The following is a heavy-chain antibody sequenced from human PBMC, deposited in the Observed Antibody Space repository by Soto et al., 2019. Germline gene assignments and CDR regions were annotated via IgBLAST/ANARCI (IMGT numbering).Heavy chain of an antibody. CDR1: GDSVSSNSAA. V-gene: IGHV6-1*01. Sequence: PSQTLSLTCAISGDSVSSNSAAWNWIRQSPSRGLEWLGRTYYRSKWYNDYAVSVKSRITINPDTSKNQFSLQLNSVTPEDTAVYYCERGMATKLKSVVFDIWGQGTMVTVSS. CDR2: TYYRSKWYN. J-gene: IGHJ3*02. CDR3: ERGMATKLKSVVFDI.